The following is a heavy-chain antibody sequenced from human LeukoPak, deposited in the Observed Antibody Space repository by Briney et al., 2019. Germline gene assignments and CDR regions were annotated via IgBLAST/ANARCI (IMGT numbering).Heavy chain of an antibody. CDR1: GFTFSSYS. Sequence: GGSLRLSCAASGFTFSSYSMNWVRQAPGKGLEWVSSISSSSSYIYYADSVKGRFTISRDNAKNSLYLQMNSLRAEDTAVYYCARDRYYYDSSGEDAFDIRGQGTMVTVSS. D-gene: IGHD3-22*01. J-gene: IGHJ3*02. CDR2: ISSSSSYI. V-gene: IGHV3-21*01. CDR3: ARDRYYYDSSGEDAFDI.